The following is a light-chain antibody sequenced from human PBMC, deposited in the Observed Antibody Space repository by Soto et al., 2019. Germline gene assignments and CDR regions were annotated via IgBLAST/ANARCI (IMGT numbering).Light chain of an antibody. V-gene: IGKV3-11*01. Sequence: EIVLTQSPATLSLSPGERVTLSCRASQSVSSYLAWYQQKPGQAPRLLIYDASKRATGIPPRFSGRGSGTDFTLTISSLEPEDFAVYSCQQRSDWPVTFGPGTTVDFK. CDR2: DAS. J-gene: IGKJ3*01. CDR1: QSVSSY. CDR3: QQRSDWPVT.